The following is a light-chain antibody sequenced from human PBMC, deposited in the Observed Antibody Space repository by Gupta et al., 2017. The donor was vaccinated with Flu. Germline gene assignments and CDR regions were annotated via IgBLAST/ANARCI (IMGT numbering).Light chain of an antibody. CDR2: ATS. CDR1: QSVRGSD. Sequence: VLTQSPGTLSLSPGERATLSCRASQSVRGSDLAWYQQKNGQAPRLLIYATSNRANGGPDRFSGSGAGTEVTLPITRREHEDSAVYYCQQQNNSLCTFGQGTKVEVK. CDR3: QQQNNSLCT. J-gene: IGKJ1*01. V-gene: IGKV3-20*01.